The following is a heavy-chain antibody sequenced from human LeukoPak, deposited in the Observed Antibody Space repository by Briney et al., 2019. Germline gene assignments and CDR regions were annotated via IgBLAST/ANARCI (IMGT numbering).Heavy chain of an antibody. D-gene: IGHD6-19*01. CDR1: GFTFSSYA. Sequence: GGSLRLSCAASGFTFSSYAMSWVRQAPGKGLEWVSVISGSGGSTYYADSVKGRFTISRDNSKNTLYLQMNSLRAEDTAVYYCAQGSSGWYSGNYWGQGTLVTVSS. CDR3: AQGSSGWYSGNY. CDR2: ISGSGGST. J-gene: IGHJ4*02. V-gene: IGHV3-23*01.